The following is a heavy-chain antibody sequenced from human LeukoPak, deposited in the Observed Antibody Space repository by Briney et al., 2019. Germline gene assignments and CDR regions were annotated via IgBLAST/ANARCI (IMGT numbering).Heavy chain of an antibody. V-gene: IGHV1-69*05. J-gene: IGHJ3*02. CDR2: IIPIFGTA. D-gene: IGHD1-7*01. CDR3: ARTQSGFGRGYNWNYRPTHDAFDI. Sequence: SVKVSCKASGYTFTSYGISWVRQAPGQGLEWMGGIIPIFGTANYAQKFQGRVTITTDESTSTAYMELSSLRSEDTAVYYCARTQSGFGRGYNWNYRPTHDAFDIWGQGTMVTVSS. CDR1: GYTFTSYG.